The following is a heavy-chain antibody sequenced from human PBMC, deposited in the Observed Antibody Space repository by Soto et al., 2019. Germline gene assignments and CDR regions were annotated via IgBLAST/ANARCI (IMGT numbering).Heavy chain of an antibody. Sequence: SETLSLTCTISGGSISSSGYYWGWIRQPPGKGLEWIGSISYSGSTHYSPSLKSRVTISVDTSKNQFSLKLSSVTAADTAVCYCARHGTYCGGDCHDAFDIWGQGTMVTVSS. D-gene: IGHD2-21*01. CDR1: GGSISSSGYY. CDR3: ARHGTYCGGDCHDAFDI. V-gene: IGHV4-39*01. J-gene: IGHJ3*02. CDR2: ISYSGST.